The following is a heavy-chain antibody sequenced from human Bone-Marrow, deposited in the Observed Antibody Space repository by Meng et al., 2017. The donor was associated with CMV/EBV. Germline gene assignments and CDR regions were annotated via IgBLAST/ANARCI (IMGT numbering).Heavy chain of an antibody. V-gene: IGHV4-39*01. J-gene: IGHJ6*02. CDR3: ASEFLRGYSSKGYGMDV. D-gene: IGHD5-18*01. Sequence: SETLSLTCTVSGGSISSSSYYWGWIRQPPGKGLEWIGSIYYSGSTYYNPSLKSRVTISVDTSKNQFSLKLSSVTAADTAVYYCASEFLRGYSSKGYGMDVWGQGTTVTV. CDR1: GGSISSSSYY. CDR2: IYYSGST.